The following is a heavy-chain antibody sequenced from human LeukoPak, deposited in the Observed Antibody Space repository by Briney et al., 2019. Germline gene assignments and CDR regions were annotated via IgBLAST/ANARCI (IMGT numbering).Heavy chain of an antibody. D-gene: IGHD3-22*01. CDR1: GFTYSSYA. CDR3: ARGRYYDNSVYYYFDY. Sequence: GGSLRLXCAASGFTYSSYAMRWVRLAPGMGLAWVSAISGSGGSTYYADSVKGRFTISRDTSKNTLYLQMNSLRAEDTAVYYCARGRYYDNSVYYYFDYWGQGTLVTVSS. CDR2: ISGSGGST. V-gene: IGHV3-23*01. J-gene: IGHJ4*02.